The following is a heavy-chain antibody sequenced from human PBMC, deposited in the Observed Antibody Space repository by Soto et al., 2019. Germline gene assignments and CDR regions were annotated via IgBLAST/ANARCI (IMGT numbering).Heavy chain of an antibody. D-gene: IGHD2-2*01. J-gene: IGHJ6*02. Sequence: GASVKVSCKASGYTFTSYGISWVRQAPGQGLEWMGWISAYNGNTNYAQRLQGRVTMTTDTSTSTAYMELRSLRSDDTAVYYCAREGYCISTSCYRGPYYYYGKDVWGQGTTVTGSS. CDR2: ISAYNGNT. CDR3: AREGYCISTSCYRGPYYYYGKDV. V-gene: IGHV1-18*01. CDR1: GYTFTSYG.